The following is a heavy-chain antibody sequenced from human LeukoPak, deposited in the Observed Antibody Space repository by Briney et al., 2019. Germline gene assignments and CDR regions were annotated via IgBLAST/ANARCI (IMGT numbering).Heavy chain of an antibody. D-gene: IGHD5-18*01. CDR3: AREVGYSYGSYYFDY. Sequence: PSETLSLTCAVYGGSFSGYYWSWIRQPPGKGLEWIGEINHSGSTNYNPSLKSRVTISVDTSKNQFSLKLSSVTAADTALYYCAREVGYSYGSYYFDYWGQGTLVTVSS. CDR2: INHSGST. CDR1: GGSFSGYY. V-gene: IGHV4-34*01. J-gene: IGHJ4*02.